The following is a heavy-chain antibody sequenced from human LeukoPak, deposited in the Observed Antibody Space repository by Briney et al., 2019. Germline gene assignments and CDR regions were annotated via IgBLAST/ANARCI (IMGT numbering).Heavy chain of an antibody. CDR3: ARYSAATVGHSKWFDP. D-gene: IGHD4-23*01. CDR1: SHLLSIHF. Sequence: SLTQSLPCIFSSHLLSIHFWSWIRQPPGHGLEWIGWIHYSGSTVYNPSLKSRVTISIYTSKSQFSLKLDSVTAADTAVYYCARYSAATVGHSKWFDPWGQGTLVTVSS. CDR2: IHYSGST. J-gene: IGHJ5*02. V-gene: IGHV4-59*08.